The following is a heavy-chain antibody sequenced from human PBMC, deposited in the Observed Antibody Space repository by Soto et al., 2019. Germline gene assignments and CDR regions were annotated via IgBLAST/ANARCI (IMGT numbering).Heavy chain of an antibody. CDR1: GGSISSGGYS. J-gene: IGHJ4*02. CDR2: IYHSGST. Sequence: PSETLSLTCAVSGGSISSGGYSWSWIRQPPGKGLEWIGYIYHSGSTYYNPSLKSRVTISVDRSKNQFSLKLSSVTAADTAVYYCARGARRGYYDSSGYYGYWGQGTLVTVSS. CDR3: ARGARRGYYDSSGYYGY. D-gene: IGHD3-22*01. V-gene: IGHV4-30-2*01.